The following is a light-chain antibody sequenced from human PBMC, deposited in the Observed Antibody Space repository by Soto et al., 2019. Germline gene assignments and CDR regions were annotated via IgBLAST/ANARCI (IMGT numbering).Light chain of an antibody. CDR3: SSYTARESYV. CDR2: DVT. Sequence: QSVLTQPASVSGSPGQSITISCNGTSSDIGTYNFVSWYQQHPGKAPKLMIYDVTNRPSGVSNRFSGSKSDNTASLTISGLQAEDEADYYCSSYTARESYVFGTGTKLTVL. CDR1: SSDIGTYNF. J-gene: IGLJ1*01. V-gene: IGLV2-14*03.